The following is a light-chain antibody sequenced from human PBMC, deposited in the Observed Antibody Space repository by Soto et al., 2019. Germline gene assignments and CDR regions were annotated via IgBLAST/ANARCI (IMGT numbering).Light chain of an antibody. Sequence: IQMTQSPSSLSASVGDRVTITCQASQVNSKNLNWYQQKPGKAPKLLIYDASSLQTGVPSRFSGSGSATHFTFTISSLQPEDVATYYCQQYDNLLPITFGQGTRLEIK. J-gene: IGKJ5*01. CDR2: DAS. CDR1: QVNSKN. CDR3: QQYDNLLPIT. V-gene: IGKV1-33*01.